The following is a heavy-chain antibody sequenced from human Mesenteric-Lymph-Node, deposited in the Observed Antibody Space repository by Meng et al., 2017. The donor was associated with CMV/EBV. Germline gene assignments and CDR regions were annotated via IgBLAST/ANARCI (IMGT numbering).Heavy chain of an antibody. J-gene: IGHJ6*02. CDR2: ISSSSSYI. Sequence: LSLTCAASGFTFSSYSMNWVRQAPGKGLEWVSSISSSSSYIYYADSVKGRFTISRDNAKNSLYLQMNSLRAEDTAVYYCARDEYKREGFSYSYYGMDVWGLGTTVTVSS. CDR3: ARDEYKREGFSYSYYGMDV. V-gene: IGHV3-21*01. CDR1: GFTFSSYS. D-gene: IGHD6-6*01.